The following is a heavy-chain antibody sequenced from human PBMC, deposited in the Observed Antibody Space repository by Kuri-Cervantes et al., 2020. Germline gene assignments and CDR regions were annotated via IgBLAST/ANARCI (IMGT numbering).Heavy chain of an antibody. CDR2: ISYDGTMA. CDR1: GFTFSAYA. J-gene: IGHJ5*01. V-gene: IGHV3-30*03. D-gene: IGHD3-16*01. CDR3: ARNPGGIDS. Sequence: GESLKISCAASGFTFSAYAMHWVRQAPGKGLEWLAVISYDGTMASYADSVKGRFTISRDNAENTLYLQMNSLRAEDTAVYYCARNPGGIDSWGQGTLVTVSS.